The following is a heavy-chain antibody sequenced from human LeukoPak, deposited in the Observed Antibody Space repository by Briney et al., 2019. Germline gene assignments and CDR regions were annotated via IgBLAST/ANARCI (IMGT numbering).Heavy chain of an antibody. V-gene: IGHV1-18*01. Sequence: ASVKVSCKASGYTFTSYGISWVRQAPGQGLEWMGWISAYNGNTNYAQKLQGRVTMTPDTSTSTAYMELRSLRPDDTAVYYCARAWDCSSTPCYVYFDYWGQGSLVTVSS. D-gene: IGHD2-2*01. CDR2: ISAYNGNT. CDR3: ARAWDCSSTPCYVYFDY. CDR1: GYTFTSYG. J-gene: IGHJ4*02.